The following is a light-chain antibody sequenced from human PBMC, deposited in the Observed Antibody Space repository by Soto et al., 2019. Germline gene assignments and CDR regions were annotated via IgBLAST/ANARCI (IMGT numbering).Light chain of an antibody. V-gene: IGKV3-15*01. CDR2: GAS. CDR3: HQYNNLPPWT. Sequence: EIVMTQSPATLSVSPGERATLSCRASQSVSSNLAWYQQKPGQAPRLLIYGASTRATGIPARFSGSGSGTEFTLTISSLQYEDFAVYYCHQYNNLPPWTFGQGTKVEIK. J-gene: IGKJ1*01. CDR1: QSVSSN.